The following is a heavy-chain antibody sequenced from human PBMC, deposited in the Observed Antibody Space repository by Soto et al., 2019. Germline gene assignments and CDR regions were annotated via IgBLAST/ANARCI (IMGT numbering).Heavy chain of an antibody. CDR3: ARGFFYDYVGGSFRQRRGVMEV. CDR1: GYTFTGYY. CDR2: INPNSGGT. J-gene: IGHJ6*02. Sequence: ASVKVSCKASGYTFTGYYMHWVRQAPGQGLEWMGWINPNSGGTNYAQKVQGWVTMTRDTSISTAYMELGRLRSDDTAVYYCARGFFYDYVGGSFRQRRGVMEVWGQGTTVTVSS. D-gene: IGHD3-16*02. V-gene: IGHV1-2*04.